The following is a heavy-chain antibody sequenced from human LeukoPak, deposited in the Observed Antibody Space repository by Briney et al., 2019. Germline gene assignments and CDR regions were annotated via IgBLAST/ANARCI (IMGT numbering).Heavy chain of an antibody. J-gene: IGHJ6*03. CDR2: TYSGGRT. D-gene: IGHD3-10*01. Sequence: GGSLRLSCAASGFTFSSYAMSWVRQAPGRGLEWVSVTYSGGRTYYGDSVKGRFTVSRDNSKNTLHLQMNSLRAEDTAVYYCARVYYGSGSIHYYYYYMDVWGRGTTVTISS. CDR3: ARVYYGSGSIHYYYYYMDV. CDR1: GFTFSSYA. V-gene: IGHV3-23*01.